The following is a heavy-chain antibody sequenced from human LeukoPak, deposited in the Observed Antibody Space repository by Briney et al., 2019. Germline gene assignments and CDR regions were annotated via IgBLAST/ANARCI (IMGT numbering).Heavy chain of an antibody. V-gene: IGHV1-18*01. J-gene: IGHJ2*01. Sequence: ASVKVSCKASGYTFTSYGISWVRQAPGQGLERRGWISAYNGNTNYAQKLQGRVTMTTDTSTSTAYMELRSLRSDDTAVYYGARVSSYDFTRESHPYWYSDLWGRGTLVSVSS. CDR3: ARVSSYDFTRESHPYWYSDL. CDR1: GYTFTSYG. D-gene: IGHD3/OR15-3a*01. CDR2: ISAYNGNT.